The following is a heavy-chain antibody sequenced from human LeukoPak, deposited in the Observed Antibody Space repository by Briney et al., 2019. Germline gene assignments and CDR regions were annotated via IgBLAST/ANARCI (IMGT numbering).Heavy chain of an antibody. CDR3: AREVVDYSYWYFDL. D-gene: IGHD2-15*01. Sequence: TPSETLSLTCTVSGGSISSYYWSWIRQPPGKGLEWIAYIYYSGSTNYNPSLKSRVTISVDTSKNQFSLKLSSVTAADTAVYYCAREVVDYSYWYFDLWGRGTLVTVSS. J-gene: IGHJ2*01. CDR2: IYYSGST. CDR1: GGSISSYY. V-gene: IGHV4-59*01.